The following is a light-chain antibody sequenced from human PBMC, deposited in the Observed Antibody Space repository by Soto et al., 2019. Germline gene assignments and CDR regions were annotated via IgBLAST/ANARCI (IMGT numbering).Light chain of an antibody. CDR2: DAS. Sequence: IQFTQSPASLSSSLVDRVTISCRASQNIRNFLGWYQQKPGKAPKLLIYDASTLQSGAPSRFSGSGSGTEFTLTISSLQSEDCAIYYCQQYYTWPITFGGGTKVDIK. V-gene: IGKV1-9*01. CDR3: QQYYTWPIT. J-gene: IGKJ4*01. CDR1: QNIRNF.